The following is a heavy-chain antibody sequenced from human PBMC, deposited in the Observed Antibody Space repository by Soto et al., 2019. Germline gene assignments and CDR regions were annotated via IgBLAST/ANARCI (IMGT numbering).Heavy chain of an antibody. D-gene: IGHD6-19*01. CDR1: GFTFSSYA. Sequence: PGGSLRLSCAASGFTFSSYAMSWVRQAPGKGLEWVSAISGSGGSTYYADSVKGRFTISRDNSKNTLYLQMNSLRAEDTAVYYCAKDRVEYSSGPPGVVAFDSWGQGTMVTVSS. CDR3: AKDRVEYSSGPPGVVAFDS. CDR2: ISGSGGST. J-gene: IGHJ3*02. V-gene: IGHV3-23*01.